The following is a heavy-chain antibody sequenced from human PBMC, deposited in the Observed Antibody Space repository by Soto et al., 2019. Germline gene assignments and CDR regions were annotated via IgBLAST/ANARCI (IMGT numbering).Heavy chain of an antibody. J-gene: IGHJ3*02. CDR3: ARPHFSYEFRMGDAFDI. CDR1: GYSFTSYW. CDR2: IYPGDSDT. D-gene: IGHD3-3*01. Sequence: GESLKISCKGSGYSFTSYWIGWVRQMPGKGLEWMGIIYPGDSDTRYSPSFQGQVTISADKSISTAYLQWSSLKASDTAMYYCARPHFSYEFRMGDAFDIWGQGTMVTVSS. V-gene: IGHV5-51*01.